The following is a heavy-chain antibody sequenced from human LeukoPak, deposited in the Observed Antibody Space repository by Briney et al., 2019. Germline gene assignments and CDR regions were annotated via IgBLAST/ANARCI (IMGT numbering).Heavy chain of an antibody. CDR1: GYTFTSYG. Sequence: GASVKVSCKASGYTFTSYGISWVRQAPGQGLEWMGWISAYNGNTNYAQKLQGRVTMTTDTSTSTAYMELRSLRSDDTAVYYCASGGYDYVWGSYEDYWGQGTLVTVSS. J-gene: IGHJ4*02. D-gene: IGHD3-16*01. V-gene: IGHV1-18*01. CDR3: ASGGYDYVWGSYEDY. CDR2: ISAYNGNT.